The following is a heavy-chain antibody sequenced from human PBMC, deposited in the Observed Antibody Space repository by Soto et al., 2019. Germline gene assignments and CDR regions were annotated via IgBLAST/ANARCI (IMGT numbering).Heavy chain of an antibody. CDR3: ARGTTIFGVVIGRRYYGMDV. J-gene: IGHJ6*02. V-gene: IGHV3-53*01. D-gene: IGHD3-3*01. CDR2: IYSGGST. Sequence: PGGSLRLSCAASGFTVSSNYMSWVRQAPGKGLEWVSVIYSGGSTYYADSVKGRFTISRDNSKNTLYLQVNSLRAEDTAVYYCARGTTIFGVVIGRRYYGMDVWGQGTTVTVSS. CDR1: GFTVSSNY.